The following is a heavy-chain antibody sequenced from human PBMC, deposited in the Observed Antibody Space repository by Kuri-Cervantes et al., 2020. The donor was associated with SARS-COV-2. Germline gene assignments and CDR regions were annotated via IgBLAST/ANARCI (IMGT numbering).Heavy chain of an antibody. J-gene: IGHJ1*01. Sequence: ASVKVSCKASGYTFTSYYMHWVRQAPGQGLEWMGIINPSGGSTSYAQKFQGRVTMTRDTSTSTVYMEMSSLRSEDTAVYYCASEGSETGIAAIPSAAYFQHWGQGTLVTVSS. CDR1: GYTFTSYY. CDR2: INPSGGST. D-gene: IGHD6-25*01. CDR3: ASEGSETGIAAIPSAAYFQH. V-gene: IGHV1-46*01.